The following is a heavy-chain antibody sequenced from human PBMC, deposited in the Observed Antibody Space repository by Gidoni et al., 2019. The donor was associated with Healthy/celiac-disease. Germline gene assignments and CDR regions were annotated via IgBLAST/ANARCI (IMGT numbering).Heavy chain of an antibody. J-gene: IGHJ6*02. CDR3: AREGGYSYGYEGVYYYGMDV. CDR1: GFTFCSYG. D-gene: IGHD5-18*01. CDR2: IWYDGSNK. V-gene: IGHV3-33*01. Sequence: QVQLVESGGGVVQPGRSLRLSCAASGFTFCSYGMHWVRQAPGMGLEWVAVIWYDGSNKYYADSVKGRFTISRDNSKNTLYLQMNSLRAEDTAVYYCAREGGYSYGYEGVYYYGMDVWGQGTTVTVSS.